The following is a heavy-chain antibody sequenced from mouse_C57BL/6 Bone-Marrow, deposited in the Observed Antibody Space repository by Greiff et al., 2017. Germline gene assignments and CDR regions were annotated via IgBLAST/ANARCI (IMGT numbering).Heavy chain of an antibody. D-gene: IGHD2-3*01. J-gene: IGHJ4*01. CDR3: ARRGYDGYYDYAMDY. V-gene: IGHV5-15*01. Sequence: EVMLVESGGGLVQPGGSLKLSCAASGFTFSDYGMAWVRQAPRKGPEWVAFISNLAYSIYYADTVTGRFTISRENAKNTLYLEMSSLRSEDTAMYYCARRGYDGYYDYAMDYWGQGTSVTVSS. CDR2: ISNLAYSI. CDR1: GFTFSDYG.